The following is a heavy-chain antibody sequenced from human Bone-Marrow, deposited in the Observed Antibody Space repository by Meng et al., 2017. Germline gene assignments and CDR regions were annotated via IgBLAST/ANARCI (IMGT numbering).Heavy chain of an antibody. CDR1: GGTFSSYA. J-gene: IGHJ6*02. D-gene: IGHD2-15*01. Sequence: SVKVSCKASGGTFSSYAISWVRQAPGQGLEWMGGIIPIFGAANYAQKFQGRVTITTDESTSTAYMELSSLRSEDTAVYYCARGLGRYCSGGSCYPSSIYGLDVWDQGAMVTVSS. CDR3: ARGLGRYCSGGSCYPSSIYGLDV. CDR2: IIPIFGAA. V-gene: IGHV1-69*05.